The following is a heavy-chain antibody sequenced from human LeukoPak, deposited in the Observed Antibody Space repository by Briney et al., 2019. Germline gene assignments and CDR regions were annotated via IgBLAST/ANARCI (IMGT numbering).Heavy chain of an antibody. CDR1: GYTFTSYG. D-gene: IGHD2-21*01. CDR3: ARVGPIAYCGGDCYDY. J-gene: IGHJ4*02. V-gene: IGHV1-18*01. CDR2: ISAYNGNT. Sequence: ASVKVSCKASGYTFTSYGISWVRQAPGQGLEWMGCISAYNGNTNYAQKLQGRVTMTTDTSTNTAYMELRSLRSDDTAVYYCARVGPIAYCGGDCYDYWGQGTLVTVSS.